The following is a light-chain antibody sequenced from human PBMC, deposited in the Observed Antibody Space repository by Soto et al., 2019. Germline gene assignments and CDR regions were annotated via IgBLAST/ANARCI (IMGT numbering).Light chain of an antibody. CDR3: GTWDSSLSAPAV. V-gene: IGLV1-51*02. CDR1: SSNIGNNY. J-gene: IGLJ7*01. CDR2: ENN. Sequence: QSMLTQPPSVSAAPGQKVTISCSGSSSNIGNNYVSWYQQLPGTAPKLLIYENNKRPSGIPDRFSGSKSGTSATLGITGLQTGDEADYYCGTWDSSLSAPAVFGGGTQLTVL.